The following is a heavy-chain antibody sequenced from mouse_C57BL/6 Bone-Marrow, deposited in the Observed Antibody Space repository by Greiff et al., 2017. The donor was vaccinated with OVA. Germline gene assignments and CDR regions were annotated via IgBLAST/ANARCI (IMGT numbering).Heavy chain of an antibody. D-gene: IGHD2-3*01. CDR1: GFTFSSYT. CDR2: ISGGGGNT. J-gene: IGHJ2*01. CDR3: ARRGYYPYYFDY. Sequence: DVHLVESGGGLVKPGGSLKLSCAASGFTFSSYTMSWVRQTPEKRPEWVATISGGGGNTYYPDSVKGRFTISRDTAKHTLSMQMSSLKSDDTALYYCARRGYYPYYFDYWGQGTTLTVSS. V-gene: IGHV5-9*01.